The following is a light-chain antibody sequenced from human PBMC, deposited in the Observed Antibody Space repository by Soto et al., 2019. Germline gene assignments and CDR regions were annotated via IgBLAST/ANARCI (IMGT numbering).Light chain of an antibody. CDR1: ASDIGYYNF. J-gene: IGLJ3*02. CDR2: DVS. Sequence: QSALTQPASVSGSLGQSITISCTGAASDIGYYNFVSWYQQHPATAPKLIIYDVSHRPSGISVRFSGSKSGNTASLTISGLRAEDEAAYYCASYTGTDTPWVFGAGTKVTVL. V-gene: IGLV2-14*03. CDR3: ASYTGTDTPWV.